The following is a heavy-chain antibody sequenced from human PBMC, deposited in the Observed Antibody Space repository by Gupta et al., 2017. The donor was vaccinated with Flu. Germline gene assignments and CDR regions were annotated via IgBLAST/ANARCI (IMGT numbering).Heavy chain of an antibody. CDR1: GFTFSSYW. CDR3: ATSRTFDY. D-gene: IGHD1-7*01. Sequence: EVQLVESGGGLVQPGGSLRLSCAASGFTFSSYWMHWVRQPPGKGLVWVSRINSDGTSTSYADSVKGRFTISRDNAKNTLYLQMNSLRAEDTSVYFFATSRTFDYWCQGTLVTVSS. V-gene: IGHV3-74*01. CDR2: INSDGTST. J-gene: IGHJ4*02.